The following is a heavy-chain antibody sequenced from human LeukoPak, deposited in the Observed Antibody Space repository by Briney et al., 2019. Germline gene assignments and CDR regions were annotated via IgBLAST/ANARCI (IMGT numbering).Heavy chain of an antibody. Sequence: ASVKVSCKASGGTFSSYAISWVRQAPGQGLEWMGRIIPILGIANYAQKFQGRVTITADKSTSTAYMELSSLRSEDTAVYYCARGSRFGEQNWFDPWGQGTLVTVSS. CDR1: GGTFSSYA. V-gene: IGHV1-69*04. D-gene: IGHD3-10*01. CDR3: ARGSRFGEQNWFDP. CDR2: IIPILGIA. J-gene: IGHJ5*02.